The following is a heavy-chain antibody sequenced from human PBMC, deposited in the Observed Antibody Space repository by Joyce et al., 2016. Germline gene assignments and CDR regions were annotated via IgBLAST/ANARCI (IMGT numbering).Heavy chain of an antibody. D-gene: IGHD4-17*01. CDR2: IYWDDDK. Sequence: QITLKESGPTLVKPTQTLTLTCTFSGFSLSTSGVGVGWIRQPPGKALEWLALIYWDDDKRYRSSLKSKLTITKDTSKNQVVLTMTNMDPVDTATYYGAHGTVTTSLDSWGQGTLVTVSS. CDR3: AHGTVTTSLDS. J-gene: IGHJ4*02. CDR1: GFSLSTSGVG. V-gene: IGHV2-5*02.